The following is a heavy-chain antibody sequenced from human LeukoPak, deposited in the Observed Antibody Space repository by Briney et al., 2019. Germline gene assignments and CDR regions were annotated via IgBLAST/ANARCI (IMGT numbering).Heavy chain of an antibody. V-gene: IGHV3-30-3*01. CDR1: GFNFSSYT. D-gene: IGHD3/OR15-3a*01. J-gene: IGHJ4*02. Sequence: PGGSLRLSCVASGFNFSSYTMHWVRQAPGKGLEWVTIIAYDGTNKYYADSVKGRFTISRDNAKNSLYLPMNSLRAEDTAVYYCARVRGSKSSDWAFDYWGQGTLVTVSS. CDR3: ARVRGSKSSDWAFDY. CDR2: IAYDGTNK.